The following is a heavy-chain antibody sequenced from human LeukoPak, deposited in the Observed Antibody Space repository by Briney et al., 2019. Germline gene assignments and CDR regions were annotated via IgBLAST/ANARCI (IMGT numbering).Heavy chain of an antibody. D-gene: IGHD2-2*01. Sequence: GGSLRLSCAASGFTVSSNYMSWVRQAPGKGLEWVSVIYSGGSTYYADSVKGRFTISRDNSKNTLYLQMNSLRAEDTAVYYCASSSPIVVVPAAIPYYYYYMDVWGKGTTATVSS. J-gene: IGHJ6*03. CDR3: ASSSPIVVVPAAIPYYYYYMDV. V-gene: IGHV3-66*02. CDR2: IYSGGST. CDR1: GFTVSSNY.